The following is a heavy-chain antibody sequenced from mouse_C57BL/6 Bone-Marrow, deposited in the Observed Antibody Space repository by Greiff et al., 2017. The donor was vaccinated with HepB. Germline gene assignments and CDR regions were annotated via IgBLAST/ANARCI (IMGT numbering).Heavy chain of an antibody. CDR1: GYTFTSYW. Sequence: VQLQQSGAELVKPGASVKLSCKASGYTFTSYWMQWVKQRPGQGLEWIGEIDPSDSYTNYNQKFKGKATLTVDTSSSTADMQLSSLTSEDSAVYYCARWDYSNSYYFDYWGQGTTLTVSS. CDR3: ARWDYSNSYYFDY. J-gene: IGHJ2*01. CDR2: IDPSDSYT. D-gene: IGHD2-5*01. V-gene: IGHV1-50*01.